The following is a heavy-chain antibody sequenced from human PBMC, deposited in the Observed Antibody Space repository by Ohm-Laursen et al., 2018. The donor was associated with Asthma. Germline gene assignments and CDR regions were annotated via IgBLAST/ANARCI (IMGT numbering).Heavy chain of an antibody. V-gene: IGHV3-33*01. Sequence: SLRLSCTASGFTFSSYGMHWVRQAPGKGLEWVAVIWYDGSNKYYADSVKGRFTISRDNSKNTLYLQMNSLRAEDTAVYYCARDAGPSIAAFDYWGQGTLVTVSS. CDR3: ARDAGPSIAAFDY. J-gene: IGHJ4*02. D-gene: IGHD6-6*01. CDR2: IWYDGSNK. CDR1: GFTFSSYG.